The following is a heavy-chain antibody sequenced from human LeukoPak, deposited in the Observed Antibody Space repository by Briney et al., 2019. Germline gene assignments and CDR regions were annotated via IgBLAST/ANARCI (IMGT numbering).Heavy chain of an antibody. J-gene: IGHJ4*02. D-gene: IGHD6-19*01. CDR3: ARHEGRLGSSGWYYFDY. Sequence: SETLSLTCTVSGGSISSSGYYWGWIRQPPGKGLEWIATIYYSGSTYYHPSLKSRVTISVDTSKNQFSLKLSSVTAADTAVYYCARHEGRLGSSGWYYFDYWGQGTLVTVSS. V-gene: IGHV4-39*01. CDR1: GGSISSSGYY. CDR2: IYYSGST.